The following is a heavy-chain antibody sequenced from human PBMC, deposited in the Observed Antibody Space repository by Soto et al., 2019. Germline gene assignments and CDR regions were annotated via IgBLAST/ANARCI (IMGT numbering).Heavy chain of an antibody. J-gene: IGHJ4*02. CDR2: ISSSSSTI. CDR1: GGTLSRVS. D-gene: IGHD4-17*01. V-gene: IGHV3-48*02. Sequence: GGSLRLWWGGSGGTLSRVSMNWVRQAPGKGLEWVSYISSSSSTIYYEDSVKGRFTISRDNAKNSLYLQMNSLRDEDTAVYYCASGKDYAEGGYWGQGP. CDR3: ASGKDYAEGGY.